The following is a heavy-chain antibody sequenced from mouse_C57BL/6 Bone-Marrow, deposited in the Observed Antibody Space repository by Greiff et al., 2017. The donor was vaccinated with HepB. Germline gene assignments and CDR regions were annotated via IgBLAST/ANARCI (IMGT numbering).Heavy chain of an antibody. Sequence: QVQLKESGAELVRPGSSVKLSCKASGYTFTSYWMDWVKQRPGQGLEWIGNIYPSDSETHYNQKFKDKATLTVDKSSSTAYMQLSSLTSEDSAVYYCARSDGSRHFDYWGQGTTLTVSS. CDR2: IYPSDSET. V-gene: IGHV1-61*01. J-gene: IGHJ2*01. CDR3: ARSDGSRHFDY. D-gene: IGHD1-1*01. CDR1: GYTFTSYW.